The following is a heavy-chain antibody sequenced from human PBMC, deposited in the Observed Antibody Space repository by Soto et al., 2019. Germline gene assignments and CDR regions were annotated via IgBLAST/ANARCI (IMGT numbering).Heavy chain of an antibody. V-gene: IGHV1-2*02. Sequence: GASVKVSCKASGYTFTGYYMHWVRQAPGQGLEWMGWINPNSGGTNYVQKFQGRVTMTRDTSISTAYMELSRLRSDDTAVYYCARLTVPLEIVVLPAASYDYWXQGXLVXVS. CDR3: ARLTVPLEIVVLPAASYDY. D-gene: IGHD2-2*01. CDR1: GYTFTGYY. CDR2: INPNSGGT. J-gene: IGHJ4*02.